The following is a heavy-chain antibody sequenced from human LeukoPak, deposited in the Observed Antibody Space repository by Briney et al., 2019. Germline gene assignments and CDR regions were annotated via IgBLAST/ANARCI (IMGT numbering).Heavy chain of an antibody. Sequence: SETLSLTCTVSGGSISSSSAYWGWIRQPPGKGLEWIGSIYYSKNTYYNPSLKSRVTISADTSKNQFSLTLGSVSATDTAVYYCVSPREFSYGYFDSWGQGTLVPLSS. V-gene: IGHV4-39*01. CDR3: VSPREFSYGYFDS. CDR2: IYYSKNT. CDR1: GGSISSSSAY. D-gene: IGHD5-18*01. J-gene: IGHJ4*02.